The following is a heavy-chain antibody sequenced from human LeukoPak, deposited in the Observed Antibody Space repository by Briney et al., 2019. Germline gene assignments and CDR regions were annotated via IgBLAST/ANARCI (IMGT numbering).Heavy chain of an antibody. J-gene: IGHJ4*02. CDR2: INPIFGTA. CDR1: GGTFSSYA. Sequence: ASVEVSCKASGGTFSSYAISWVRQAPGQGLEWMGGINPIFGTANYAQKFQGRVTITTDESTSTAYMELSSLRSEDTAVYYCASSGFIAAADATFDYWGQGTLVTVSS. V-gene: IGHV1-69*05. CDR3: ASSGFIAAADATFDY. D-gene: IGHD6-13*01.